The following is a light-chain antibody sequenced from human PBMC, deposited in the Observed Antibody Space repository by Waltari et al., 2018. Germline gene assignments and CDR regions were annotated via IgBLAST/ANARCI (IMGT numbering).Light chain of an antibody. J-gene: IGKJ1*01. CDR2: DAS. Sequence: AIQLTQSPSSLSASVGDRVTITCRASQGISSALAWYQQKPGKAPKLLIYDASRLETGVPSRFSGSGSGTDFSLTISGLQPVDFATYYCQQYSSFSTFGLGTKV. V-gene: IGKV1-13*02. CDR1: QGISSA. CDR3: QQYSSFST.